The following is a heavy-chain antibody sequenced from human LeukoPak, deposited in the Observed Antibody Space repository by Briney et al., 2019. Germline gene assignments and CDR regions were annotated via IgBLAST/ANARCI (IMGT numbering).Heavy chain of an antibody. CDR2: INPNSGGT. V-gene: IGHV1-2*02. CDR3: ARGAWSDPYSGYDG. D-gene: IGHD5-12*01. J-gene: IGHJ4*02. Sequence: ASVKLSCKASGFTFTGYYMHWVRQAPGQGLEWMGWINPNSGGTNYAQKFRGRVTMTRDTSISTAYMELSRLRSDETAVYYCARGAWSDPYSGYDGWGQGTLVTVSS. CDR1: GFTFTGYY.